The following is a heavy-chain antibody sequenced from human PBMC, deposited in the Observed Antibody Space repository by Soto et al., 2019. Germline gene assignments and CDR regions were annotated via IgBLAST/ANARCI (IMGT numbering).Heavy chain of an antibody. CDR2: INPGDGST. J-gene: IGHJ4*02. D-gene: IGHD3-10*02. V-gene: IGHV1-46*02. CDR3: ARSYVRSRPIDY. Sequence: SXKVSYMASGYCXNSHYLDLVRQARGQRPEWMGIINPGDGSTKYAQNFQGRVTMTGDTSTSTVYMEMSSMRSEDKDIYYCARSYVRSRPIDYWGRATLGTVSS. CDR1: GYCXNSHY.